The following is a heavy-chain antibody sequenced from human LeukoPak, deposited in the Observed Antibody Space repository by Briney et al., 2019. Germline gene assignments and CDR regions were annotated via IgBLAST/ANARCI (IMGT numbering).Heavy chain of an antibody. J-gene: IGHJ4*02. Sequence: GGSLRLSCAASGFTFSSYAMHWVRQAPGKGLEWVAVISYDGSNKYYADSVKGRFTISRDNSKNTLYLQMNSLRAEDTAVYYCARGDYDFWSGPKEYWGQGTLVTVSS. D-gene: IGHD3-3*01. CDR3: ARGDYDFWSGPKEY. CDR2: ISYDGSNK. CDR1: GFTFSSYA. V-gene: IGHV3-30-3*01.